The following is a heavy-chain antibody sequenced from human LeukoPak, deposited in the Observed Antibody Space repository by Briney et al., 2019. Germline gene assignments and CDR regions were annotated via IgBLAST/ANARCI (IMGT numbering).Heavy chain of an antibody. Sequence: PGGSLRLSCAASGFTFSSYAMSWVRQAPGKGLEWVSAISGSGGSTYYADSVKGRFTISRDNSKNTLYLQMNSLRAEDTAVYYCARDGYYYDSSGLTRFDYWGQGTLVTVSS. CDR1: GFTFSSYA. V-gene: IGHV3-23*01. CDR3: ARDGYYYDSSGLTRFDY. D-gene: IGHD3-22*01. CDR2: ISGSGGST. J-gene: IGHJ4*02.